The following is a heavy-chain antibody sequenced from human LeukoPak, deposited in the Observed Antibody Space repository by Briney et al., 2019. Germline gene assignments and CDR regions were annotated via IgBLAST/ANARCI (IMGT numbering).Heavy chain of an antibody. D-gene: IGHD5-18*01. CDR1: GFTFSSYA. J-gene: IGHJ6*02. CDR2: ISGSGGST. V-gene: IGHV3-23*01. Sequence: SGGSLRLSCAASGFTFSSYAMSWVRLAPGKGLEWVSAISGSGGSTYYADSVKGRFTISRDNSKNTLYLQMNSLRAEDTAVYYCARDLDTAMVNVYYYGMDVWGQGTTVTVSS. CDR3: ARDLDTAMVNVYYYGMDV.